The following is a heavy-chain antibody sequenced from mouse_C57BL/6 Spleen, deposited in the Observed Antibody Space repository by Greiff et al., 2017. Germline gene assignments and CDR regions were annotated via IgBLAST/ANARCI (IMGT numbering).Heavy chain of an antibody. D-gene: IGHD1-1*01. J-gene: IGHJ3*01. CDR2: IHPSDSDT. CDR3: AIVTTVVARGAY. CDR1: GYTFTSYW. Sequence: VQLQQPGAELVKPGASVKVSCKASGYTFTSYWMHWVKQRPGQGLEWIGRIHPSDSDTNYNQKFKGKATLTVDKSSSTAYMQLSSLTSEDSAVYYCAIVTTVVARGAYWGQGTLVTVSA. V-gene: IGHV1-74*01.